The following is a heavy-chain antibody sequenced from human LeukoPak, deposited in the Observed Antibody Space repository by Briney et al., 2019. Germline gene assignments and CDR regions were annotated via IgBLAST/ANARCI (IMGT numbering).Heavy chain of an antibody. CDR3: VKDLGSSRNNWFDP. Sequence: PGGSLRLSCAPSGFTFSNYGMSWVRQAPGKGLEWVSAISPGGGGTYYADSVKGRFTISRDNSKNTLYLQMSSLRPEDTAVYYCVKDLGSSRNNWFDPWGQGTLVTVSS. CDR1: GFTFSNYG. J-gene: IGHJ5*02. D-gene: IGHD6-13*01. CDR2: ISPGGGGT. V-gene: IGHV3-23*01.